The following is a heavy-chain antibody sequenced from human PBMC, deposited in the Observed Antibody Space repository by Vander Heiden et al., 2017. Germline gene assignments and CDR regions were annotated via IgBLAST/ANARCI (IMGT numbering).Heavy chain of an antibody. Sequence: VHLLASGGGLVQPGGSLRLSCAASGFTFSNYAIRWVRQAPGKGLEWVSTISGSGGSTYYADSVKGRFTISRDNSENTLSLQMNSLRAEDTAVYYCAKRAFSVGLYGMDVWGQGTTVTVSS. D-gene: IGHD3-16*01. CDR2: ISGSGGST. J-gene: IGHJ6*02. CDR3: AKRAFSVGLYGMDV. CDR1: GFTFSNYA. V-gene: IGHV3-23*01.